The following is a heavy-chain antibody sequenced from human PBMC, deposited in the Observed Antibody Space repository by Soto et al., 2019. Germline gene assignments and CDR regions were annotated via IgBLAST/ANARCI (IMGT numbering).Heavy chain of an antibody. V-gene: IGHV3-30-3*01. D-gene: IGHD6-13*01. CDR1: GFTFSSYA. J-gene: IGHJ6*02. CDR2: ISYDGSNK. CDR3: ASDLVSWKYYYYGMDV. Sequence: GGSLRLSCAASGFTFSSYAMHGVRQAPGKGLEWVAVISYDGSNKYYADSVKGRFTIASDNSKTTLYLQMNSLRSEDTAVYYCASDLVSWKYYYYGMDVWGQGTTVTVSS.